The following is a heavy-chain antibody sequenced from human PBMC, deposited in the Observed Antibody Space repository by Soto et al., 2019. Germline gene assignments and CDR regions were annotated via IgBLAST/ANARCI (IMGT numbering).Heavy chain of an antibody. Sequence: SVKASSKASGFDFGSFCIQFLRQTRGQGLEWIGWIVVGTGSTNYARNFQGRVAISRDMSATTAYMDLYNLKSDDTAVYFCSVDHPHMAIGWPAWGQGTTVTVSS. V-gene: IGHV1-58*02. CDR2: IVVGTGST. CDR1: GFDFGSFC. J-gene: IGHJ6*02. CDR3: SVDHPHMAIGWPA. D-gene: IGHD2-21*01.